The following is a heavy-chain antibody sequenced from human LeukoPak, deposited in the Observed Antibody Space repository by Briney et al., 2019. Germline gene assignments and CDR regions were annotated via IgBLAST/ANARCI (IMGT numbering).Heavy chain of an antibody. CDR1: GFTVSSNC. CDR2: IYSGGST. CDR3: ARDPGNCSGGSCYYFDY. Sequence: GGSLRLSCAASGFTVSSNCMSWVRQAPGKGLEWVSVIYSGGSTYYADSVKGRFTISRDNSKNTLYLQMNSLRAEDTAVYYCARDPGNCSGGSCYYFDYWGQGTLVTVSS. V-gene: IGHV3-66*01. D-gene: IGHD2-15*01. J-gene: IGHJ4*02.